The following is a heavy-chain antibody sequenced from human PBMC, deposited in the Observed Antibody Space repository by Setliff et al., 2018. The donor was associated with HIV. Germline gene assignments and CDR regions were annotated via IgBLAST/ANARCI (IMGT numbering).Heavy chain of an antibody. CDR2: IYTSGST. J-gene: IGHJ3*02. D-gene: IGHD6-19*01. CDR1: GASISSYY. CDR3: ARDGGGYSSGDAFDI. Sequence: SETLSLTCTVSGASISSYYWNWFRQPAGKGLESLGRIYTSGSTNYNPSLKSRVTMSVDTSKNQFSLKLSSVTAADTAVYYCARDGGGYSSGDAFDIWGQGTMVTVSS. V-gene: IGHV4-4*07.